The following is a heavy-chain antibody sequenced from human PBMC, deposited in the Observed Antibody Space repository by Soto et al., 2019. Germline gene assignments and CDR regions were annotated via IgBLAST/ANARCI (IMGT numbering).Heavy chain of an antibody. V-gene: IGHV3-23*01. CDR1: GVMLISYSSFA. Sequence: GWSLRLSCPASGVMLISYSSFAISWSRQAPGRGLEWVAAISGYGASTGYAEAAKGRLTISRDNSKNTVYLQMNSLKVEDTAVSYCSREGGAVAGDVWFDPRGQGTLVTVSS. D-gene: IGHD6-19*01. CDR2: ISGYGAST. J-gene: IGHJ5*02. CDR3: SREGGAVAGDVWFDP.